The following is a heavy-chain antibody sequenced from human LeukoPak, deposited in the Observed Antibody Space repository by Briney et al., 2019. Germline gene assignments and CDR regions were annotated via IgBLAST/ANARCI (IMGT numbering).Heavy chain of an antibody. J-gene: IGHJ5*02. V-gene: IGHV4-39*07. CDR1: GGSISSNNYY. D-gene: IGHD3-10*01. CDR2: IHNSGST. Sequence: KASETLSLTCTVSGGSISSNNYYWGWIRQPPGKGLEWIASIHNSGSTSYNPSLKSRVTISVDTSKKQFSLKLSSVTAADTAFYYCAGRSTGVRGVNGWFDPWGQGTLVIVSS. CDR3: AGRSTGVRGVNGWFDP.